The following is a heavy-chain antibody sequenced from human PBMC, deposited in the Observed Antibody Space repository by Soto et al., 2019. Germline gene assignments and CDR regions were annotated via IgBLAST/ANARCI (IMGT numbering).Heavy chain of an antibody. J-gene: IGHJ6*02. CDR2: IKQDGSEK. V-gene: IGHV3-7*01. Sequence: AGSLRLSCAASGFSFENYAMHWVRQAPGKGLEWVANIKQDGSEKYYVDSVKVRFTISRDNAKNSLYLQMNSLRAEDTAVYYCAREQLGYYYYYGMDVWGQGTTVTVSS. D-gene: IGHD6-13*01. CDR1: GFSFENYA. CDR3: AREQLGYYYYYGMDV.